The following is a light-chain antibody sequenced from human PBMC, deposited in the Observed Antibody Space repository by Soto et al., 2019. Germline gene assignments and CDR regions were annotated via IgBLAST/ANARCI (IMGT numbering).Light chain of an antibody. CDR3: QQYSRNPLT. V-gene: IGKV1-5*03. CDR2: KAS. J-gene: IGKJ4*01. Sequence: DIQMTQSLSTLSASVGDRVTITCRASQSVSSWLAWYQQKPGEVPKLLIYKASSLESGVPSRFSGSGSGTEFTLTISSLQPDDFVTYYCQQYSRNPLTFGGGTKVEI. CDR1: QSVSSW.